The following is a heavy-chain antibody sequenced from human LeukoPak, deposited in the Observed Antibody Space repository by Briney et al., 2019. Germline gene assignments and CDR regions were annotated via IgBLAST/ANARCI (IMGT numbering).Heavy chain of an antibody. CDR1: GYTFTMYY. V-gene: IGHV1-46*01. D-gene: IGHD3-16*01. J-gene: IGHJ6*03. Sequence: GASVKVSCKASGYTFTMYYIHWVRQAPGQGFGWMGMINPGDGATTYAQRFRGRVTVTRDVCTNLVYMDLRRLGSEAEGVYFCAGEQRGGLRGGLGVLFASYYTYYYMDVWGRGTTVTVSS. CDR3: AGEQRGGLRGGLGVLFASYYTYYYMDV. CDR2: INPGDGAT.